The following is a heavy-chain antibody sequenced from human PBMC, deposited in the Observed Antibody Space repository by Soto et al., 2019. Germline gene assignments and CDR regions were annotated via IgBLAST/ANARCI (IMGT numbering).Heavy chain of an antibody. J-gene: IGHJ4*02. CDR2: IYSSGTT. V-gene: IGHV4-61*01. D-gene: IGHD3-16*01. CDR1: GDSGINDNYY. CDR3: ARSQRGRTAFTFDY. Sequence: XTLFLXXXXSGDSGINDNYYWSWIRQPXXKGLXWIGYIYSSGTTNYNSYLKSRLSLSVDMSKNQFSLKLASVTAADTAVYFCARSQRGRTAFTFDYWGQGALVTVSS.